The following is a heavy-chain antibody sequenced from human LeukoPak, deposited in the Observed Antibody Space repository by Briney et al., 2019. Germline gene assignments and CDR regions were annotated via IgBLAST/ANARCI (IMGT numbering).Heavy chain of an antibody. CDR3: ARVGSSDAFDI. J-gene: IGHJ3*02. V-gene: IGHV3-64*01. CDR2: ISSNGGST. CDR1: GFTFSSYA. D-gene: IGHD3-10*01. Sequence: GGSLRLSCAASGFTFSSYAMHWVRQAPGKGLEYVSAISSNGGSTYYANSVKGRFTISRDNAKNSLYLQMNSLRAEDTAVYYCARVGSSDAFDIWGQGTMVTVSS.